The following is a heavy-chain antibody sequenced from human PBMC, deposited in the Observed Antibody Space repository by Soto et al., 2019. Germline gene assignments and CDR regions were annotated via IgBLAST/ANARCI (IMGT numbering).Heavy chain of an antibody. CDR1: GFTFSSYG. J-gene: IGHJ4*02. V-gene: IGHV3-30*18. D-gene: IGHD3-10*01. CDR3: AKPILLWFGETGQESVFDY. Sequence: GGFLRLSCAASGFTFSSYGMHWVRQAPGKGLEWVAVISYDGSNKYYADSVKGRFTISRDNSKNTLYLQMNSLRAEDTAVYYCAKPILLWFGETGQESVFDYWGQGTLVTVSS. CDR2: ISYDGSNK.